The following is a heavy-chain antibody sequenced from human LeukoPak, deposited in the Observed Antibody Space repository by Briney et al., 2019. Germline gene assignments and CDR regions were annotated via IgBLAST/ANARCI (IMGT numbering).Heavy chain of an antibody. CDR1: GGSISSSSYF. D-gene: IGHD3-3*01. V-gene: IGHV4-39*06. J-gene: IGHJ4*02. CDR2: VYYNGRV. CDR3: ARDLSQDEWVLYSYFDL. Sequence: SETLSLTCTVSGGSISSSSYFWGWIGQPPGKGLEWVGSVYYNGRVYYNQSLKSRLAISVDSSKNQFALKLSSVTAADTAVYFCARDLSQDEWVLYSYFDLWGQGTLVTVSS.